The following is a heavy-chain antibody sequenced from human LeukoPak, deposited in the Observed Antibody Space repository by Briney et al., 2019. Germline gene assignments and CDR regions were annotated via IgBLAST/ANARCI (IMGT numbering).Heavy chain of an antibody. J-gene: IGHJ4*02. CDR3: ARTQVYGDYSFGDYFDY. CDR1: GGSFSSYY. Sequence: SETLSLTCAIYGGSFSSYYWSWIRQPPGNGLEWIGEINHSGGTNYNPSLKSRVTISVDTSKNQFSLKLSSVTAADTAVYYCARTQVYGDYSFGDYFDYWGQGTLVTVSS. D-gene: IGHD4-17*01. CDR2: INHSGGT. V-gene: IGHV4-34*01.